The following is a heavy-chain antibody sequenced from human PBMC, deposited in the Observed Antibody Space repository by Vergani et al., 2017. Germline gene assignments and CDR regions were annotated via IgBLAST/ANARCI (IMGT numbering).Heavy chain of an antibody. J-gene: IGHJ6*01. CDR1: GFTFSDYY. CDR3: AREFSKLYYYYYGMDG. Sequence: VQLLESGGGLVKPGGSLRLSCAASGFTFSDYYMSWIRQAPGKGLEWVSYISSSSSYTNYTDSVKGRFTISRDNAKNSLYLQMNSLRAEETAVYYCAREFSKLYYYYYGMDGWGQGTTVTVSS. D-gene: IGHD6-13*01. V-gene: IGHV3-11*06. CDR2: ISSSSSYT.